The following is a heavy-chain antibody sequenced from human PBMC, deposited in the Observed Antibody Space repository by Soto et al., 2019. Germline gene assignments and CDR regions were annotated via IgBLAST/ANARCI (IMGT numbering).Heavy chain of an antibody. CDR2: ISTYNGNT. CDR3: ARDAGVTIYTRDTFDM. J-gene: IGHJ3*02. Sequence: ASVKVSCKASGYTFTSHGISWVRQAPGQGLEWMGWISTYNGNTNYAQKLQGRVTMTTDTSTTTAYMELRSLRSDDTAVYYCARDAGVTIYTRDTFDMWGQGTVVTVSS. CDR1: GYTFTSHG. D-gene: IGHD3-10*01. V-gene: IGHV1-18*01.